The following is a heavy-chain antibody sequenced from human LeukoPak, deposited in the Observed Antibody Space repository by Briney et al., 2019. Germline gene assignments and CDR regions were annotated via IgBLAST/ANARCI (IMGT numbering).Heavy chain of an antibody. D-gene: IGHD5-24*01. J-gene: IGHJ4*02. CDR3: TRDGYNNDY. Sequence: GGSLKLSCAASGFTFSGSAMHWVRQASGKGLEWVGRIRSKANSYATAYAASVKGRFTISRDDSKNTAYPQMNSLKTEDTAVYYCTRDGYNNDYWGQGTLVTVSS. CDR2: IRSKANSYAT. CDR1: GFTFSGSA. V-gene: IGHV3-73*01.